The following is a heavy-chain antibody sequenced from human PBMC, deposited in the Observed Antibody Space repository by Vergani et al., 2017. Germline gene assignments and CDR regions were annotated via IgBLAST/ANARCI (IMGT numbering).Heavy chain of an antibody. CDR2: IIPILGTA. CDR1: GGTFSSYA. Sequence: QVQLVQSGAEVKKPGSSVKVSCKASGGTFSSYAISWVRQAPGQGLEWMGRIIPILGTANYAQKFQGRVTITADESTSTAYMELSSLRSEDTAVYYCAICSGGSCPMDGYYYMDVWGKGTTVTVSS. J-gene: IGHJ6*03. V-gene: IGHV1-69*11. CDR3: AICSGGSCPMDGYYYMDV. D-gene: IGHD2-15*01.